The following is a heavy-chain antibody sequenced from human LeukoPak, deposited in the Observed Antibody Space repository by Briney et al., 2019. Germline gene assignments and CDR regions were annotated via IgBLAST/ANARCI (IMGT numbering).Heavy chain of an antibody. J-gene: IGHJ3*02. V-gene: IGHV4-59*12. CDR3: AREVTYAFDI. Sequence: SETLSLTCTVSGGSINNYWWAWIRQPPGKGLEWIGYRHSSGATSYNLSLESRVTISIDMSRNQFFLDLNSVTAADTAVYYCAREVTYAFDIWGQGTMVTVSS. D-gene: IGHD3-16*01. CDR1: GGSINNYW. CDR2: RHSSGAT.